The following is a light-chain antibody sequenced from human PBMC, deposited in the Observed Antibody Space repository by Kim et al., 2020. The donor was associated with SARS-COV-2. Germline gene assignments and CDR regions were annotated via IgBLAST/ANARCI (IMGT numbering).Light chain of an antibody. CDR2: RND. CDR1: SSNVGSNY. Sequence: ELTQPPSASGTPGQRLTISCSGSSSNVGSNYVSWYHHLPGTAPKLLIYRNDKRPSGVPDRFSGSKSGTSASLAISGLRSEDGADYYCATWDDSLTGQVFGGGTQLTVL. CDR3: ATWDDSLTGQV. V-gene: IGLV1-47*01. J-gene: IGLJ3*02.